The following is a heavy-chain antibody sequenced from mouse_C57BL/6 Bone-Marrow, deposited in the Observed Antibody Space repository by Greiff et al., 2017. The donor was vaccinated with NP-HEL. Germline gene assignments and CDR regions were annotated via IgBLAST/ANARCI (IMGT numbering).Heavy chain of an antibody. Sequence: QVQLQQPGAELVMPGASVKLSCKASGYTFTSYWMHWVKQRPGQGLEWIGEIDPSDSYTTYNQKFKGKSTLTVDKSSSTAYMQLSSLTSEDSAVYYCARSRNYYGSTLYFDYWGQGTTLTVSS. CDR1: GYTFTSYW. D-gene: IGHD1-1*01. CDR3: ARSRNYYGSTLYFDY. CDR2: IDPSDSYT. V-gene: IGHV1-69*01. J-gene: IGHJ2*01.